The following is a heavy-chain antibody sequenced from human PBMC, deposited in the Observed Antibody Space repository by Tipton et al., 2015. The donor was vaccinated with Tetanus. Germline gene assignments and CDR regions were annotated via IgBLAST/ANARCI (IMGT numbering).Heavy chain of an antibody. CDR2: INPNSGGT. J-gene: IGHJ4*02. Sequence: QLVQSGPEVKKPGASVKVSCKASGYTFTGYYMHWVRQAPGQGLEWMGRINPNSGGTNYAQKFQGRVTMTRDTSISTAYMELSRLRSDDTAVYYCARASIPGYSSSWRDYWGQGTLVTVSS. CDR1: GYTFTGYY. D-gene: IGHD6-13*01. CDR3: ARASIPGYSSSWRDY. V-gene: IGHV1-2*06.